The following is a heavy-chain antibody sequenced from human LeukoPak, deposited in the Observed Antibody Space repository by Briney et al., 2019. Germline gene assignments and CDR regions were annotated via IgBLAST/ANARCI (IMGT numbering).Heavy chain of an antibody. Sequence: GASVKVSCKASGGTFSNNPISWVRQAPGQGLEWMGEIIPIFGTATYAQKFQGRVTITADTSTSTVYMELRSLRSDDTAVYYCARNMIVVVIPTSDAFEIWGQGTMVTVSP. CDR2: IIPIFGTA. CDR3: ARNMIVVVIPTSDAFEI. D-gene: IGHD3-22*01. J-gene: IGHJ3*02. CDR1: GGTFSNNP. V-gene: IGHV1-69*06.